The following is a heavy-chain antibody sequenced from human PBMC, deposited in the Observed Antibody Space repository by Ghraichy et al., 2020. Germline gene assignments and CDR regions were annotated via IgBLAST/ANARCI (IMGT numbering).Heavy chain of an antibody. V-gene: IGHV4-34*01. Sequence: GSLRLSCTVHGRSFSGYYWSWIRQAPWEGLEWIGEINRSGDTKYNPSLKSRATISMDTSKNQFSLSLISVTAADTAVYYCGRDRPYLTVMAGMDVWGQGTTVTVSS. CDR1: GRSFSGYY. CDR3: GRDRPYLTVMAGMDV. J-gene: IGHJ6*02. D-gene: IGHD4-17*01. CDR2: INRSGDT.